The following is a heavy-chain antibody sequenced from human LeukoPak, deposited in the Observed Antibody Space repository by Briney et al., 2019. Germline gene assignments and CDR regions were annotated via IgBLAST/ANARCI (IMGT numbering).Heavy chain of an antibody. V-gene: IGHV3-23*01. J-gene: IGHJ4*02. CDR3: AKESPQFDY. CDR2: IIGTGGTT. Sequence: GGALRLSCAASGFTFCSYAMSWVRQAPRKRLEWGSTIIGTGGTTYYADSVKGRFTISRDNSKNTLYLQMNSLRVVDTAVYYCAKESPQFDYWGQGALVTVSS. CDR1: GFTFCSYA.